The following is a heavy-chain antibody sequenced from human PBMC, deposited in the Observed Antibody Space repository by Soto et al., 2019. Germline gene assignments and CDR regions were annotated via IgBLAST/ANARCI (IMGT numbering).Heavy chain of an antibody. CDR2: IVPTLRLT. J-gene: IGHJ4*02. V-gene: IGHV1-69*02. D-gene: IGHD3-16*01. CDR3: TTEKYGAGRVGVYY. Sequence: QVQLVQSGAEVKKPGSSLKVSCETSGGTSTIYTISWVRQAPGQGLHWMGRIVPTLRLTNYATEFQGRLTITADTSTSTAHMELSSLTSEDAAVYYCTTEKYGAGRVGVYYWGQGTLVTVSS. CDR1: GGTSTIYT.